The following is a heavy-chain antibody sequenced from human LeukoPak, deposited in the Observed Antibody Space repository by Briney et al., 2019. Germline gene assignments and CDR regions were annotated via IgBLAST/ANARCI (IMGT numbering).Heavy chain of an antibody. Sequence: PSETLSLTCTVSGGSISTYYWSWIRQPPGKGLEWIGNIYNTGSTTYNPSLKSRVTISVDTSKNQFSLKLNSVTAAYTAMYYCARHDRNSGRYYDFDYWGQGTQVTVSS. V-gene: IGHV4-59*08. CDR1: GGSISTYY. CDR2: IYNTGST. D-gene: IGHD1-26*01. J-gene: IGHJ4*02. CDR3: ARHDRNSGRYYDFDY.